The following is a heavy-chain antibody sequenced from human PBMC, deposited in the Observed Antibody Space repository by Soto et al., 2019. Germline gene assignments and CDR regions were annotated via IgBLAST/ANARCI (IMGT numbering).Heavy chain of an antibody. Sequence: QVQLVQSGAEVKKPGASVKVSCKASGYTFTSYGISWARQAPGQGLEWMGWINAYNGNTKYAQKRQGIGTMTTDASTSTAYMELRSLRSDDTAVDYWARDQAMARFDYWGQGTLVTVSS. CDR1: GYTFTSYG. J-gene: IGHJ4*02. D-gene: IGHD5-18*01. V-gene: IGHV1-18*01. CDR2: INAYNGNT. CDR3: ARDQAMARFDY.